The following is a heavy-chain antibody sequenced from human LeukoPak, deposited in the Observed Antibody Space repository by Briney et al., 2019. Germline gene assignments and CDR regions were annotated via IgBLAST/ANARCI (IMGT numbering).Heavy chain of an antibody. CDR3: ARDPGGSTWSGRYFDY. CDR1: GYTFSTYG. CDR2: ISGYNGNT. V-gene: IGHV1-18*01. Sequence: ASVKVSCKASGYTFSTYGISWVRQAPAEGLEWMGWISGYNGNTNYAQKFQGRVTMTTDTSTSTAYMELRSLRSDDTAVYYCARDPGGSTWSGRYFDYWGQGTPVTVSS. J-gene: IGHJ4*02. D-gene: IGHD6-13*01.